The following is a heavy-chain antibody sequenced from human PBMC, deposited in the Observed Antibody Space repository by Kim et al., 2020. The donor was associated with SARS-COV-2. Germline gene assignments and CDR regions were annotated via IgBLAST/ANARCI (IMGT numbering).Heavy chain of an antibody. CDR3: ASYFDRLDY. D-gene: IGHD3-9*01. J-gene: IGHJ4*02. CDR2: EK. V-gene: IGHV3-7*01. Sequence: EKYYVDSVKGRFTISRDNAKNSLYLQMNSLRAEDTAVYYCASYFDRLDYWVQGTLVTVSS.